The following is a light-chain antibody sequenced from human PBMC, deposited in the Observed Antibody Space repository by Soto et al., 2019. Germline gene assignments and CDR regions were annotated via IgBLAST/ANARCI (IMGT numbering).Light chain of an antibody. CDR2: SNN. J-gene: IGLJ3*02. V-gene: IGLV1-47*02. Sequence: QSVLTQPTSASGTPGQRVTISCSGSSSNIGSNYVYWYQQLPGTAPKLLIYSNNQRPSGVPDRFSGSKSGTSASLAISGLRSEDEADYYCAAWDDSLSGRVFGGGTKVTVL. CDR3: AAWDDSLSGRV. CDR1: SSNIGSNY.